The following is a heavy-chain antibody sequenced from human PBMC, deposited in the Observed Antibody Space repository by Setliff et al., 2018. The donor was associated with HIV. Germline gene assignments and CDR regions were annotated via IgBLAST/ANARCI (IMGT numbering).Heavy chain of an antibody. CDR2: IDPEDGET. CDR3: ATFLFRDSTDPYYRPPGDFPLYYFDY. CDR1: GYTLSEYY. J-gene: IGHJ4*02. V-gene: IGHV1-69-2*01. Sequence: ASVKVSCKASGYTLSEYYMHWVQQAPGKGLEWMGRIDPEDGETLYAEKFRGRVTMTADMSTNTGYLELGSLRSEDTAVYYCATFLFRDSTDPYYRPPGDFPLYYFDYWAQGTLVTVSS. D-gene: IGHD3-10*01.